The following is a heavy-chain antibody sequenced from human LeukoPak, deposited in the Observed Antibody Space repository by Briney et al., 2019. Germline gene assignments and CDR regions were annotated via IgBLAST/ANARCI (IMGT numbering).Heavy chain of an antibody. J-gene: IGHJ4*02. CDR3: ARDGKSRDGYNFDY. Sequence: PSETLSLTCTVSGGSISSYYWSWTRQPPGKGLEWIGYIYYSGSTNYNPSLKSRVTISVDTSKNQFSLKLSSVTAADTAVYYCARDGKSRDGYNFDYWGQGTLVTVSS. V-gene: IGHV4-59*01. CDR2: IYYSGST. D-gene: IGHD5-12*01. CDR1: GGSISSYY.